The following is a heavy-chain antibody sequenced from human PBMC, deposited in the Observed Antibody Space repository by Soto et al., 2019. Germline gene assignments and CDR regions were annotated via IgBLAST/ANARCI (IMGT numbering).Heavy chain of an antibody. CDR2: ISGSDDST. Sequence: EVQLLESGGGLVQPGESLRLSCAASGFTFSSYAMSWVRQAPGKGLEWVSVISGSDDSTYYADSVKGRFTISRDNSKNTLYLQMNSLRAEDTAVYYCAKRSSPFTFGYWGQGTLVTVSS. J-gene: IGHJ4*02. CDR1: GFTFSSYA. D-gene: IGHD6-6*01. CDR3: AKRSSPFTFGY. V-gene: IGHV3-23*01.